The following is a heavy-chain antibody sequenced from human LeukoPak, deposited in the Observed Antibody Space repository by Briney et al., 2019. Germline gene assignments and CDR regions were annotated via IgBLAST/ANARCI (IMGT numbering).Heavy chain of an antibody. CDR1: GFTFDDYT. CDR3: AKDMGPPATFDI. D-gene: IGHD3-16*01. J-gene: IGHJ3*02. CDR2: ISWDGGST. Sequence: GGSLRLSCAASGFTFDDYTMHWVRQAPGKGLEWVSLISWDGGSTYYADSVKGRFTISRDNSKNTLYLQMNSLRAEDTAVYYCAKDMGPPATFDIWGQGTMVTVSS. V-gene: IGHV3-43*01.